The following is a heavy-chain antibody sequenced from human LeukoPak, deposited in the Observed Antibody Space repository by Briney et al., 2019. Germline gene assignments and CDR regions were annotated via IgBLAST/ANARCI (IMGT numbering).Heavy chain of an antibody. Sequence: PGRSLRLSCAASGFTFSSYGMHWVRQAPGKGLEWVAVISYDGSNKYYADSVKGRFTISRDNSKNTLYLQMNSLRAEDTAVYYCAKGKVGDSSRTLAYWGQGTLVTVSS. CDR1: GFTFSSYG. CDR2: ISYDGSNK. CDR3: AKGKVGDSSRTLAY. J-gene: IGHJ4*02. D-gene: IGHD6-13*01. V-gene: IGHV3-30*18.